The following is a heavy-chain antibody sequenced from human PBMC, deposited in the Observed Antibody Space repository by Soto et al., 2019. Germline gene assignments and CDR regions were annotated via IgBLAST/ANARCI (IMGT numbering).Heavy chain of an antibody. CDR3: ARSSLEWLLLFDF. D-gene: IGHD3-3*01. V-gene: IGHV3-33*01. CDR1: GFTFSSYG. CDR2: LWYDGSNE. Sequence: QVELVESGGGVVHPGRSLRLSCAASGFTFSSYGMNWVRQAPGKGLEWVAVLWYDGSNENYADSVKGRFTISRDNSKNTLYVQMNSLRAEDTAVYYCARSSLEWLLLFDFWGQGTQVTVSS. J-gene: IGHJ4*02.